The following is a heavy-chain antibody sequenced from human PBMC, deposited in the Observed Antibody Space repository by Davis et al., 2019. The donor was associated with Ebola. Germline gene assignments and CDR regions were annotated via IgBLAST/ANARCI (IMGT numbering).Heavy chain of an antibody. V-gene: IGHV3-30*03. CDR2: IFFDGSET. Sequence: GGSLRLSCAASGFTFSSYWMHWVRQAPGKGPEWLTYIFFDGSETFYADSVKGRFTISRDNSKNTLYLQMGRLRSDDTAMYYCVRDFFEFSSSSFSDSWGQGTLVTVSS. J-gene: IGHJ4*02. D-gene: IGHD6-6*01. CDR1: GFTFSSYW. CDR3: VRDFFEFSSSSFSDS.